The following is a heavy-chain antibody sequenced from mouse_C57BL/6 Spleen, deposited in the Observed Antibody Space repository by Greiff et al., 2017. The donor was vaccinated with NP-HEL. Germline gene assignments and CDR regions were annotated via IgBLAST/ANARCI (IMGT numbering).Heavy chain of an antibody. CDR2: INPNNGGT. J-gene: IGHJ2*01. Sequence: EVQLQQSGPELVKPGASVKISCKASGYTFTDYYMNWVKQSHGKSLEWIGDINPNNGGTSYNQKFKGKATLTVDKSSSTAYMELRSLTSEDSAVYYCARVGYYGSSRRYYFDYWGQGTTLTVSS. V-gene: IGHV1-26*01. CDR3: ARVGYYGSSRRYYFDY. CDR1: GYTFTDYY. D-gene: IGHD1-1*01.